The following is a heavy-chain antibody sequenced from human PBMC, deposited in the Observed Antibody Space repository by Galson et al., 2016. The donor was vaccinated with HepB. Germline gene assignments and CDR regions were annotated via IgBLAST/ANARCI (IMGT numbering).Heavy chain of an antibody. V-gene: IGHV3-23*01. CDR1: GFTFSTYA. CDR3: VRLVLVGI. CDR2: ISSSGGST. J-gene: IGHJ4*02. D-gene: IGHD2/OR15-2a*01. Sequence: SLRLSCAASGFTFSTYAMDWVRQAPGKGLEWVSSISSSGGSTYYADSVKGRFILSRDNSKNTLYLHMNSLRAEDTAVYYCVRLVLVGIWGQGTLVTVSS.